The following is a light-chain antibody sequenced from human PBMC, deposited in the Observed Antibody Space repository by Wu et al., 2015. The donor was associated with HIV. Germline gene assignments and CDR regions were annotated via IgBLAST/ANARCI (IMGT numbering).Light chain of an antibody. CDR3: QQYNNWPRT. CDR2: GAS. Sequence: IVLRQSPGTLSLSLGERATLSCRASQSVSSNLAWYQQKPGQAPRLLIYGASTRATGIPARFSGSGSGTEFTLTISSMQSEDFAVYYCQQYNNWPRTFGQGTKVEIK. CDR1: QSVSSN. J-gene: IGKJ1*01. V-gene: IGKV3-15*01.